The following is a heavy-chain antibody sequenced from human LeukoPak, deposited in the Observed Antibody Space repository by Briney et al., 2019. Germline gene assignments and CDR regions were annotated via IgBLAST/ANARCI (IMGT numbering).Heavy chain of an antibody. V-gene: IGHV4-39*07. Sequence: SETLSLTCTVSGGSISSSSYYWGWIRQPPGKGLEWIGSIYHSGSTNYNPSLKSRVTISVDKSKNQFSLKLSSVTAADTAVYYCARAASYYYYYGMDVWGQGTTVTVSS. J-gene: IGHJ6*02. CDR3: ARAASYYYYYGMDV. CDR2: IYHSGST. CDR1: GGSISSSSYY.